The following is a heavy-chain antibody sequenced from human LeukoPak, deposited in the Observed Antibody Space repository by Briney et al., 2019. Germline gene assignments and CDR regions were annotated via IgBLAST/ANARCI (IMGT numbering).Heavy chain of an antibody. CDR2: IYTSGST. CDR3: ARFKVGATNRLDNWFDP. J-gene: IGHJ5*02. V-gene: IGHV4-4*09. CDR1: GGSISSYY. D-gene: IGHD1-26*01. Sequence: PSETLSLTCTVSGGSISSYYWSWIRQPPGKGLEWIGYIYTSGSTNYNPSLKSRVTISVDTSKNQFSLKLSSVTAADTAVYYCARFKVGATNRLDNWFDPWGQGTLVTVSS.